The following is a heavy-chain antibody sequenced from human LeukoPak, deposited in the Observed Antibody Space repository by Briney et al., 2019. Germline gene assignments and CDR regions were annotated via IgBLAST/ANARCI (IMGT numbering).Heavy chain of an antibody. CDR2: IYYSGST. CDR1: GGSISSYY. V-gene: IGHV4-59*01. J-gene: IGHJ2*01. Sequence: SETLSLTCTASGGSISSYYWSWIRQPPGKGLEWIAYIYYSGSTNYNPSLKSRVTISVDTSKNQFSLKLSSVPAADTAVYYCARWHIVVVTAIPLGYFDLWGRGTLVTVSS. CDR3: ARWHIVVVTAIPLGYFDL. D-gene: IGHD2-21*02.